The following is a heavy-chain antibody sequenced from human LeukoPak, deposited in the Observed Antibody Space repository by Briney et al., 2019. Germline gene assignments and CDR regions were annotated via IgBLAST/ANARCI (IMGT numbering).Heavy chain of an antibody. CDR2: ISAYNGNT. D-gene: IGHD2-2*01. V-gene: IGHV1-18*01. CDR3: ARVCWWGSSTSCYGFDY. CDR1: GYTFTSYG. Sequence: ASVKVSCKASGYTFTSYGISWVRQAPGQGLEGMGWISAYNGNTNYAQKLQGRVTMTTDTSTSTAYMELRSLRSDDTAVYYCARVCWWGSSTSCYGFDYWGQGTLVTVSS. J-gene: IGHJ4*02.